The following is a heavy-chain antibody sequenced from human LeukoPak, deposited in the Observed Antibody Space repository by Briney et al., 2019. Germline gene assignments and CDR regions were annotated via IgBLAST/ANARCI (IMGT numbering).Heavy chain of an antibody. V-gene: IGHV3-30*18. CDR1: GITFSSYG. D-gene: IGHD6-13*01. Sequence: GGSLRLSCGASGITFSSYGMHWVRQAPGKGLEWVASISYDGSNKYYADSVKGRFTISRDNSKNTLFLQMNSLRAEDTAVYYCAKGGEVSSWYKRLKLYFDYWGQGTPVTVSS. J-gene: IGHJ4*02. CDR3: AKGGEVSSWYKRLKLYFDY. CDR2: ISYDGSNK.